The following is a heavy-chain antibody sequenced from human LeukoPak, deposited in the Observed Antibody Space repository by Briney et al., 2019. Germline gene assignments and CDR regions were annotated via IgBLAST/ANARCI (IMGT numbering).Heavy chain of an antibody. J-gene: IGHJ4*02. CDR1: GGSISSYY. D-gene: IGHD3-10*01. CDR2: IYYSGST. Sequence: SETLSLTCTVSGGSISSYYWSWIRQPPGKGLEWIGYIYYSGSTNYNPSLKSRVTISVDTSKNQFSLKLSPVTAADTAVYYCARLGKYYYGSGSSLGQFDYWGQGTLVTVSS. CDR3: ARLGKYYYGSGSSLGQFDY. V-gene: IGHV4-59*12.